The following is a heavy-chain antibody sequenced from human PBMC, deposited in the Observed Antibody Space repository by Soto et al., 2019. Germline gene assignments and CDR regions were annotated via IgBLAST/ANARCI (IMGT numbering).Heavy chain of an antibody. D-gene: IGHD2-21*01. CDR1: GGSLTDHY. CDR3: ARGNDWKSSTFDI. Sequence: QVQLQESGPGLVKPSETLSLTCTVAGGSLTDHYWYWFRQSPGRGLQWIGYVYYSGATSYNPSLTSRVTMTVDTSKNQFSLKLRSVTAADTAVYFCARGNDWKSSTFDIWGQGTMVSVSS. CDR2: VYYSGAT. V-gene: IGHV4-59*11. J-gene: IGHJ3*02.